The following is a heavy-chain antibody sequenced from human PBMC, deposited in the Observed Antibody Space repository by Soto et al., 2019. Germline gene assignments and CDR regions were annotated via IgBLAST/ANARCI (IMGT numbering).Heavy chain of an antibody. D-gene: IGHD6-19*01. Sequence: SVKVSCNAPAITFSSYAISWVRQAPGQWLEWMCSIIPLFGTANYSQNFHFIVTITADESTSTAYMELSSLRSEDTAVYYSASELSGDSSGWYAYWDQGTLVTVYS. V-gene: IGHV1-69*13. CDR3: ASELSGDSSGWYAY. CDR2: IIPLFGTA. J-gene: IGHJ4*02. CDR1: AITFSSYA.